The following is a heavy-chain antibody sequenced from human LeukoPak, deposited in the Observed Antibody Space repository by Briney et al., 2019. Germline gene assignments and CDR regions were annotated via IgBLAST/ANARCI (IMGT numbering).Heavy chain of an antibody. CDR2: IKQDGTER. D-gene: IGHD3-10*01. CDR1: GFSFSNYW. V-gene: IGHV3-7*01. CDR3: ARDSEYYYGSGSETDYFDY. J-gene: IGHJ4*02. Sequence: GGSLRLSCEVSGFSFSNYWMTWVRQAPGKGLEWVAKIKQDGTERYHVDSVKGRFTISRDNAKNSLYLQMNSLRAEDTAVYYCARDSEYYYGSGSETDYFDYWGQGTLVTVSS.